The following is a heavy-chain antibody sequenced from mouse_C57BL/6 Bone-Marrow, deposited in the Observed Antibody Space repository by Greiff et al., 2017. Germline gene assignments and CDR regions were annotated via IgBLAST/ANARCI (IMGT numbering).Heavy chain of an antibody. Sequence: QVQLQQSGAELMKPGASVKLSCKATGYTFTGYWIEWVKQRPGHGLEWIGEILPGSGSTNYNEKFKGKATFTADTSSNTAYMQLSSLTAEDSAIYYCARGRRIVSQCITTIVGYFDVWGTGTTGTVSS. J-gene: IGHJ1*03. D-gene: IGHD1-1*01. V-gene: IGHV1-9*01. CDR2: ILPGSGST. CDR3: ARGRRIVSQCITTIVGYFDV. CDR1: GYTFTGYW.